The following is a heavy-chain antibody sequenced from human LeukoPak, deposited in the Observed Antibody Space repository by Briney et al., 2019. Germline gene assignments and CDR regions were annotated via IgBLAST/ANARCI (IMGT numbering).Heavy chain of an antibody. J-gene: IGHJ3*02. CDR2: ISAYDGNT. CDR3: ASESSGRMDDAFDI. CDR1: GYTFTTYG. Sequence: ASVTVSCKASGYTFTTYGISWLRQAPGQGLEWMGWISAYDGNTNYAQKFQGTVTMTTDTSTSTAYMELRSLRSDDTAVYYCASESSGRMDDAFDIWGQGTMVTVSS. D-gene: IGHD6-19*01. V-gene: IGHV1-18*01.